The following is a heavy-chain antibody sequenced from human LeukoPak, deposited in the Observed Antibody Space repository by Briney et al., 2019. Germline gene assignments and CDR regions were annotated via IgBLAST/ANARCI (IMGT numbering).Heavy chain of an antibody. V-gene: IGHV3-74*01. CDR1: GFTFSNYW. J-gene: IGHJ4*02. CDR3: ARDRPYDSSGYRNDY. CDR2: INSDGSRT. D-gene: IGHD3-22*01. Sequence: GGSLRLSCAASGFTFSNYWMHWGRQAPGKGLVWVSRINSDGSRTTYAASVKGRFTISRDNAKNSLYLQMNSLRAEDTAVYYCARDRPYDSSGYRNDYWGQGTLVTVSS.